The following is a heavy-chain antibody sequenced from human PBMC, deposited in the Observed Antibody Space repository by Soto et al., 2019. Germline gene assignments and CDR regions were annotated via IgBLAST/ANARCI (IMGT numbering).Heavy chain of an antibody. CDR2: ISAYNGNT. V-gene: IGHV1-18*01. Sequence: ASVKVSCKASGYTFTSYGISWVRQAPGQGLEWMGWISAYNGNTNYAQKLQGRVTMTTDTSTSTAYMELRSLRSDDTAVYYCAREHDDYTPNYYYYYMDVWGKGTTVTVSS. D-gene: IGHD4-17*01. CDR1: GYTFTSYG. CDR3: AREHDDYTPNYYYYYMDV. J-gene: IGHJ6*03.